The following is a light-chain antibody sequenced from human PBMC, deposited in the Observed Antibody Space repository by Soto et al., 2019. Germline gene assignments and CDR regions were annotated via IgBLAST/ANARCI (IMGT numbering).Light chain of an antibody. Sequence: QAVVTQPPSVSGAPGQRVTISCTGGSSNIGAGHDVHWYQQIPGTAPKLLIYGDNNRPSGVPDRFSGSKSGTSASLAITGLQAEDEADYYCHSYDSSLSGSVFGGGTKVTVL. J-gene: IGLJ3*02. V-gene: IGLV1-40*01. CDR1: SSNIGAGHD. CDR2: GDN. CDR3: HSYDSSLSGSV.